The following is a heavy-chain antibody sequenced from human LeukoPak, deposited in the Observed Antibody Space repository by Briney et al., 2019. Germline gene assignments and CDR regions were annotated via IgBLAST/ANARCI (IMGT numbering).Heavy chain of an antibody. Sequence: PGGSLRLSCAASGFTFSSYWMNWVRQAPGKGLVWVSRIASDGSSTTYADSVKGRFSISRDNAKNTLYLQMNSLRVEDTAVYYCARSRSAGYWGQGTLVTVSS. CDR3: ARSRSAGY. V-gene: IGHV3-74*01. J-gene: IGHJ4*02. CDR2: IASDGSST. CDR1: GFTFSSYW.